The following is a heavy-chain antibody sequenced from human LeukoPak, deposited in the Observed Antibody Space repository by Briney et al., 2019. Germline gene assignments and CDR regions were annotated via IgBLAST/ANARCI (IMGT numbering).Heavy chain of an antibody. CDR2: IYYSGST. CDR3: ARQRYYYGSGSYDYYYYGMDV. J-gene: IGHJ6*02. CDR1: GGSISSYY. V-gene: IGHV4-59*08. D-gene: IGHD3-10*01. Sequence: SETLSLTCTVSGGSISSYYWSWLRQPPGKGLEWIGYIYYSGSTNYNPSLKSRVTISVDTSKNQFSLKLSSVTAADTAVYYCARQRYYYGSGSYDYYYYGMDVWGQGTTVTVS.